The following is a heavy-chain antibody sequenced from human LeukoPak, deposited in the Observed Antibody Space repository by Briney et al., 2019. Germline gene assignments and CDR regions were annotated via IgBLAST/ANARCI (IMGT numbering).Heavy chain of an antibody. CDR3: ASLIAVDAFDI. V-gene: IGHV4-59*08. D-gene: IGHD6-19*01. J-gene: IGHJ3*02. Sequence: SETLSLTCTVSGGSMSPYHWGWIRQPPGKGLEWTGYIYYSGSTNYNPSLKSRVTISVDTSKNQFSLKLSSVTAADTAVYYCASLIAVDAFDIWGQGTMVTVSS. CDR1: GGSMSPYH. CDR2: IYYSGST.